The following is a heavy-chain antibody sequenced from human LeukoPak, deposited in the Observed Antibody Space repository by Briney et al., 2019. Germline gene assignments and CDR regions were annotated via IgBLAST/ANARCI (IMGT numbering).Heavy chain of an antibody. CDR2: VYADGAT. D-gene: IGHD4-17*01. CDR3: ARGGGYYGIDY. CDR1: GFIVNTNY. J-gene: IGHJ4*02. Sequence: GGSLRLSCAASGFIVNTNYMNWVRQAPGKGLEWVSVVYADGATYYADSVKGRFTVSRDNSKNTLYLQMNGLRAEDTAIYFCARGGGYYGIDYWGQGTLVTVSS. V-gene: IGHV3-53*01.